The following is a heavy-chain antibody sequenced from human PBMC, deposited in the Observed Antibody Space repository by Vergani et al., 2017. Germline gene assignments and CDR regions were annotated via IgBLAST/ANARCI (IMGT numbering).Heavy chain of an antibody. V-gene: IGHV4-59*13. CDR2: IYYSGST. J-gene: IGHJ3*02. CDR1: GGSISSYY. D-gene: IGHD2-21*02. CDR3: ARNPYCGGDCYSDAFDI. Sequence: QVQLQESGPGLVKPSETLSLTCTVSGGSISSYYWSWIRQPPRKGLEWIGYIYYSGSTNYHPSLKGRVTISVDTSKNQFSLKLSSVTAADTAVYYCARNPYCGGDCYSDAFDIWGQGTMVTVSS.